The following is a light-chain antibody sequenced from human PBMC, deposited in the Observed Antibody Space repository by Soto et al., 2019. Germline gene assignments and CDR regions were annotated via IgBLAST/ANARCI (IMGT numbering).Light chain of an antibody. CDR3: HQYGSSGFT. J-gene: IGKJ3*01. CDR2: GAS. Sequence: EIVLTQSPGTLSLSPGERATLSCRASQSVSSYLAWYQQKPGQAPRLLIYGASSRATGIPDRFSGSGSGTDFTLTISRLEPEDFAVYYCHQYGSSGFTFGPGTKVDIK. CDR1: QSVSSY. V-gene: IGKV3-20*01.